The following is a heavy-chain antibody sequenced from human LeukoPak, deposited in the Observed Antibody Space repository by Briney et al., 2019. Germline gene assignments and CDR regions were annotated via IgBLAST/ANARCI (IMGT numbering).Heavy chain of an antibody. CDR3: AREERYYDFWSGPQASDY. J-gene: IGHJ4*02. CDR1: GFPFSSYW. Sequence: GSLRLSCSASGFPFSSYWMSWVRQAPGKGLEWVANIKQDGSEKYYVDSVKGRFTISRDNAKNSLYLQMNSLRAEDTAVYYCAREERYYDFWSGPQASDYWGQGTLVTVSS. D-gene: IGHD3-3*01. CDR2: IKQDGSEK. V-gene: IGHV3-7*01.